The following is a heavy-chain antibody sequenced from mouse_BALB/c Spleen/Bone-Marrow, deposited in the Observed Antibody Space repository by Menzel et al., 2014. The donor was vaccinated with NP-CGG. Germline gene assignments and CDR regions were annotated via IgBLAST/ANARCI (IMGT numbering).Heavy chain of an antibody. CDR2: IDPANGNT. D-gene: IGHD2-14*01. Sequence: EVKLMESGAELVKPGASVKLSCTVSGFNIKDTYMHWVKQRSEQGLEWIGRIDPANGNTKYDPKFQGKATITADTSSNTAYLQLSSLTSEDPAVYYCAAYYRYLAWFAYWGQGTLVTVSA. CDR1: GFNIKDTY. V-gene: IGHV14-3*02. CDR3: AAYYRYLAWFAY. J-gene: IGHJ3*01.